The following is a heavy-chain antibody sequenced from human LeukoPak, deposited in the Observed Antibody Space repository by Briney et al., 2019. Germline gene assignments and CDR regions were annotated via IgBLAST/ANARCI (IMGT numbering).Heavy chain of an antibody. Sequence: GASVKVSCKASGYTFTSHGISWVRQAPGQGLEWMGWISAYNGNTNYAQKLQGRVTMTTDTSTSTAYMEVSSLRSEDTAVYYCARGNIAVPGTPYYFEYWGQGTLVTVSS. CDR3: ARGNIAVPGTPYYFEY. V-gene: IGHV1-18*01. CDR2: ISAYNGNT. CDR1: GYTFTSHG. J-gene: IGHJ4*02. D-gene: IGHD6-19*01.